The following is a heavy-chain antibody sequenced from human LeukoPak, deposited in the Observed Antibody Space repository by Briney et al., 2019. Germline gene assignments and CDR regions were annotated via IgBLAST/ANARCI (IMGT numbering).Heavy chain of an antibody. V-gene: IGHV1-18*01. CDR1: GGTFSSYA. Sequence: ASVTVSCKASGGTFSSYAISWVRQAPGQGLEWMGWISAYNGNTNYAQKLQGRVTMTTDTSTSTAYMELRSLRSDDTAVYYCARSSITIFGVVTTNFDYWGQGTLVTVSS. D-gene: IGHD3-3*01. CDR3: ARSSITIFGVVTTNFDY. J-gene: IGHJ4*02. CDR2: ISAYNGNT.